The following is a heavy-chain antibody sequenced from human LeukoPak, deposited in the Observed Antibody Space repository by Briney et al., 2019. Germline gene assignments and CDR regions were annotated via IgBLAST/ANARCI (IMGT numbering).Heavy chain of an antibody. CDR3: ARHPLPLAYWDPRFDP. CDR2: ISAYNGNT. D-gene: IGHD2-21*01. Sequence: GASVKVSCKASGYTFTSYGISWVRQAPGQGLERMGWISAYNGNTNYAQKLQGRVTMTTDTSTSTAYMELRSLRSDDTAVYYCARHPLPLAYWDPRFDPWGQGTLVTVSS. CDR1: GYTFTSYG. V-gene: IGHV1-18*01. J-gene: IGHJ5*02.